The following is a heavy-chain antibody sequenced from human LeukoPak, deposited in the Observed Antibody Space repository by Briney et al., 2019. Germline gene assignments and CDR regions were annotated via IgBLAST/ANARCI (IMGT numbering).Heavy chain of an antibody. V-gene: IGHV4-61*08. CDR1: GGSISSGGYY. D-gene: IGHD3-16*02. CDR2: IYYSGST. CDR3: ARDATQTSVTFDI. Sequence: SSETLSLTCTVSGGSISSGGYYWSWIRQHPGKGLEWIGYIYYSGSTYYNPSLKSRVTISVDTSKNQFSLKLSSVTAADTAVYYCARDATQTSVTFDIWGQGTMVTVSS. J-gene: IGHJ3*02.